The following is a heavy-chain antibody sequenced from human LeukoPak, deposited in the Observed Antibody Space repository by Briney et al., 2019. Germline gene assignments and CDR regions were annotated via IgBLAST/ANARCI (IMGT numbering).Heavy chain of an antibody. J-gene: IGHJ4*02. CDR3: ARDPNSYYDSSGYRPISGY. V-gene: IGHV3-69-1*01. D-gene: IGHD3-22*01. Sequence: GGSLRLSCAASGFTFSDYYMYWVRQAPGKGLEWVSSISSSSTIYYADSVKGRFTISRDNAKNSLYLQMNSLRAEDTAVYYCARDPNSYYDSSGYRPISGYWGQGTLVTVSS. CDR2: ISSSSTI. CDR1: GFTFSDYY.